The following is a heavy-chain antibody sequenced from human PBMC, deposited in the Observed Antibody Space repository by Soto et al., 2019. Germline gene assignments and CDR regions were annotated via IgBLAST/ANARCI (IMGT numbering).Heavy chain of an antibody. CDR1: GGCISSGDYY. J-gene: IGHJ4*02. Sequence: PSETLSLTCTVSGGCISSGDYYWRWIRQPPGKGLEWIGYIYYSGSTYYNPSLKSRVTISVDTSKNQFSLKLSSVTAADTAVYYCARAEHGYGGNFDYLGQGTLVTVSS. D-gene: IGHD4-17*01. CDR2: IYYSGST. CDR3: ARAEHGYGGNFDY. V-gene: IGHV4-30-4*01.